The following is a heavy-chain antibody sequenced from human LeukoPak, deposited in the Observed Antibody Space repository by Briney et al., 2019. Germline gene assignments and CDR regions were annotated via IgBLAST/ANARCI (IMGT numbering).Heavy chain of an antibody. D-gene: IGHD6-19*01. Sequence: SETLSLTCTVSGGSISSSSYYWGWIRQPPGKGLEWIGSIYYSGSTYYNPSLKSRVTISVDTSKNQFSLKLSSVTAADTAVYYCARGYSSGWYYFDYWGQGTLVTVSS. CDR1: GGSISSSSYY. CDR2: IYYSGST. CDR3: ARGYSSGWYYFDY. V-gene: IGHV4-39*01. J-gene: IGHJ4*02.